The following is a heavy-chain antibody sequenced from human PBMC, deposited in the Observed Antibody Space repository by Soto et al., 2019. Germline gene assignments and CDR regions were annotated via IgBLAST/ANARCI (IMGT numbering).Heavy chain of an antibody. CDR1: GFTFSSYA. Sequence: GGSLRLSCAASGFTFSSYAMSWVRQAPGKGLEWVSAISGSGGSTYYADSVKGRFTISRDNSKNTLYLQMNSPRAEDTAVYYCANDRVGSSWFYGMDVWGQGTTVTVSS. J-gene: IGHJ6*02. CDR2: ISGSGGST. V-gene: IGHV3-23*01. CDR3: ANDRVGSSWFYGMDV. D-gene: IGHD6-13*01.